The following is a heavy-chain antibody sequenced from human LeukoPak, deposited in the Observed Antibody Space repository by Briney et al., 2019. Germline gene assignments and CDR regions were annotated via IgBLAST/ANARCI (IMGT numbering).Heavy chain of an antibody. V-gene: IGHV3-30*02. CDR3: AKASTYSSSWYYFDY. D-gene: IGHD6-13*01. CDR1: GFTFSSYG. CDR2: IRYDGSNK. Sequence: GGSLRLSCAASGFTFSSYGMHWVRQAPGKGLEWVAFIRYDGSNKYYADSVKGRFTISRDNSKNTLYLQMNSLRAEDTAVYYCAKASTYSSSWYYFDYWGQGTLVTVSS. J-gene: IGHJ4*02.